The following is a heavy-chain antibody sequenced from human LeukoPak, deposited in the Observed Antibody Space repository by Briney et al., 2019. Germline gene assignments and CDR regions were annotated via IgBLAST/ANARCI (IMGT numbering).Heavy chain of an antibody. Sequence: SGGSLRLSCAASGFTFSDYYWSWIRQPPGKGLEWIGEINHSGSTNYNPSLKSRVTISVDTSKNQFSLKLSSVTAADTAVYYCARASGRYGGNSFDYWGQGTLVTVSS. CDR3: ARASGRYGGNSFDY. J-gene: IGHJ4*02. CDR2: INHSGST. D-gene: IGHD4-23*01. CDR1: GFTFSDYY. V-gene: IGHV4-34*01.